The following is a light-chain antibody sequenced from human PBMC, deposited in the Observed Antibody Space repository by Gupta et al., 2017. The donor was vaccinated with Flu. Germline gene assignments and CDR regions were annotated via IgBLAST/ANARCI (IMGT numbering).Light chain of an antibody. CDR1: QVLLQISGQNY. Sequence: VTPCGPASISCRARQVLLQISGQNYLGWYVQNPGQCPQLLIYLGTTRASWVPHRNSDSGTGTDFTLKINRVEAEDVGVYCCRQSLQTPLTFGGGTKVEIQ. CDR3: RQSLQTPLT. J-gene: IGKJ4*01. V-gene: IGKV2-28*01. CDR2: LGT.